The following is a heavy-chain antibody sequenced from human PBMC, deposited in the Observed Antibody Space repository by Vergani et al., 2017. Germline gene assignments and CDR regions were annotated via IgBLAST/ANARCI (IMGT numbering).Heavy chain of an antibody. CDR2: IIPIFGTA. Sequence: QVQLVQSGAEVKKPGSSVKVSCKASGGTFSSYAISWVRQAPGQGLEWMGGIIPIFGTATYAQKFQGRVTITAVESTMTAYMELSSLRSEDTAVYDLAVKXYDVWKGGDPGAPYYFDYWGQGTLVTVSS. D-gene: IGHD3-3*01. CDR1: GGTFSSYA. J-gene: IGHJ4*02. V-gene: IGHV1-69*01. CDR3: AVKXYDVWKGGDPGAPYYFDY.